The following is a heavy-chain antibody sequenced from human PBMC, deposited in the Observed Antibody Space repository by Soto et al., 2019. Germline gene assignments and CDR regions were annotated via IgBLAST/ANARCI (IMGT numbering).Heavy chain of an antibody. CDR3: ARDRVGRVRSRSVMSLFFGLDV. J-gene: IGHJ6*02. Sequence: QVQLVQSGAELKKPGSSVKVSCNASGGTFRNNTFSWVRQAPGQGLEWMGGITPMFVTATYAEKFQGRVTITSYESTNTADMELSSRRSDDTAVYYWARDRVGRVRSRSVMSLFFGLDVWGQGTTVTVSS. D-gene: IGHD6-6*01. CDR2: ITPMFVTA. V-gene: IGHV1-69*01. CDR1: GGTFRNNT.